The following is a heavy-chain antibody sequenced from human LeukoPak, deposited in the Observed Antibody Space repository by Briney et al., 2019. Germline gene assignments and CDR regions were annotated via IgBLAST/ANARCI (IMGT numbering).Heavy chain of an antibody. CDR1: GGSISSYY. CDR3: ARENSGSYREFDY. D-gene: IGHD1-26*01. Sequence: SETLSLTCTVSGGSISSYYWSWIRQPPGKRLEWIGYIYTSGSTNYNPSLKSRVTISVDTSKNQFSLKLSSVTAADTAVFYCARENSGSYREFDYWGQGTLVTVSS. CDR2: IYTSGST. J-gene: IGHJ4*02. V-gene: IGHV4-4*09.